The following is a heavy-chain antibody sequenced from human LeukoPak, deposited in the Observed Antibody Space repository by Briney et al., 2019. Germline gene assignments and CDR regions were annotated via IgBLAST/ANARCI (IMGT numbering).Heavy chain of an antibody. V-gene: IGHV3-23*01. J-gene: IGHJ4*02. CDR3: AKVQSLWFGELTYYFDY. CDR2: INSYGDST. Sequence: PGGSLRLSCAASGFPFSTYVMSWVRQAPGKGLECVSSINSYGDSTYYADSVRGWFTISRDDSKNMLYLQMNSLRAEDTAVYYCAKVQSLWFGELTYYFDYWGQGTLVTVSS. D-gene: IGHD3-10*01. CDR1: GFPFSTYV.